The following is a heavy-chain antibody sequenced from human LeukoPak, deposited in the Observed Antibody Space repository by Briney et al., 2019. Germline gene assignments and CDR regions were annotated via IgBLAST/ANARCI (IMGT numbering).Heavy chain of an antibody. V-gene: IGHV4-4*07. Sequence: SETLSLTCTVSGVSISSYWWTWIRQPAGKGLEWIGRIHSSGNTNYNPSLESRVTMSLDTSKNQFSLKLSSVTAADTAQYYCARETGPGSYDYCGQGTLVTVSS. CDR1: GVSISSYW. CDR3: ARETGPGSYDY. J-gene: IGHJ4*02. CDR2: IHSSGNT. D-gene: IGHD3-10*01.